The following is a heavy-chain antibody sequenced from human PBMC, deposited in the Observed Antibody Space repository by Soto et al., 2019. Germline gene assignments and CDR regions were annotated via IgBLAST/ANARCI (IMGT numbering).Heavy chain of an antibody. V-gene: IGHV4-39*02. J-gene: IGHJ6*03. CDR1: GGYISSTYNY. CDR3: AREGFGGAYLYYYMDV. CDR2: IYYSGSS. Sequence: SETLSLTCTVSGGYISSTYNYWGWIRQPPGKGLEWIASIYYSGSSNYNPSLKSRVTISIDPSKEQFSLTLSSVTAADTAVYHCAREGFGGAYLYYYMDVWGKGTTVTVSS. D-gene: IGHD3-10*01.